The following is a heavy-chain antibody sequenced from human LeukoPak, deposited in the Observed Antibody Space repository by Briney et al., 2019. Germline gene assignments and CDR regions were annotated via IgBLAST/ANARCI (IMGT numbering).Heavy chain of an antibody. D-gene: IGHD2/OR15-2a*01. CDR3: ARVPLWVFDTPFYFDY. CDR2: ISGSGGST. V-gene: IGHV3-23*01. CDR1: GFTFSSYA. J-gene: IGHJ4*02. Sequence: PGGSLRLSCAASGFTFSSYAMSWDRQAPGKGLEWVSAISGSGGSTYYADSVKGRFTISRDNSKNTLYLQMNSLRAEDTAVYYCARVPLWVFDTPFYFDYWGQGTLVTVSS.